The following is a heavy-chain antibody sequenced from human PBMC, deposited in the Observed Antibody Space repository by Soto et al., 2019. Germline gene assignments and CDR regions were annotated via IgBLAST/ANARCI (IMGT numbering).Heavy chain of an antibody. CDR3: ASPAVADYYYYYGMDV. CDR1: GGTFSSYA. V-gene: IGHV1-69*13. D-gene: IGHD6-19*01. Sequence: SVKVSCKASGGTFSSYAISWVRQAPGQGLEWMGGIIPIFGTANYAQKFQGRVTITADESTSTAYMELSSLRSEDTAVYYCASPAVADYYYYYGMDVWGQGTTVTVAS. J-gene: IGHJ6*02. CDR2: IIPIFGTA.